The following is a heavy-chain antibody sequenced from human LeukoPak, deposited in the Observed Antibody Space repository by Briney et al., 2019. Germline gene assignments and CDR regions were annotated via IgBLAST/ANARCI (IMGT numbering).Heavy chain of an antibody. Sequence: TLSLTCTVSGGSISSYYWSWIRQPAGKGLEWIGRIYTSGSTNYNASLKSRVSMSVDTSKNQFSLKLSSVTAADTAVFYCARENSGSYREFDYWGQGTLVTVSS. CDR2: IYTSGST. V-gene: IGHV4-4*07. J-gene: IGHJ4*02. CDR3: ARENSGSYREFDY. D-gene: IGHD1-26*01. CDR1: GGSISSYY.